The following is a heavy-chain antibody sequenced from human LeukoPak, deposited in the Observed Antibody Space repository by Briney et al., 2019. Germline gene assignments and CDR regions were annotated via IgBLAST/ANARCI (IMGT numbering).Heavy chain of an antibody. CDR1: GFTFSSYA. D-gene: IGHD2-21*01. V-gene: IGHV3-30-3*01. J-gene: IGHJ4*02. CDR2: ISYDGSNK. CDR3: ARGVIY. Sequence: GGSLRLSCAASGFTFSSYAMHWVRQAPGKGLEWVAVISYDGSNKYYADSVKGRFIISRDNAKNSLYLQMNSLRDEDTAVYYCARGVIYWGQGTLVTVSS.